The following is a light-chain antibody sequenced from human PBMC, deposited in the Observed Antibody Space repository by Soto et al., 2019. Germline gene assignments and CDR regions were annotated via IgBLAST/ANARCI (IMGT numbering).Light chain of an antibody. CDR2: GAS. Sequence: EIVMTQSPATLSVSPGERVSLSCRASQSVSSNLAWYQQKPGQAPRLLICGASTRATGIPARFSGSGSGTEFTLTISSLQSEDFAVYYCQQYNSWPRTFGQGTKV. J-gene: IGKJ1*01. V-gene: IGKV3-15*01. CDR3: QQYNSWPRT. CDR1: QSVSSN.